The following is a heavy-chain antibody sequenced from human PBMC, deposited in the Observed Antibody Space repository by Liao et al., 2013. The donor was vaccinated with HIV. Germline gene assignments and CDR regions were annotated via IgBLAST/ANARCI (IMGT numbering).Heavy chain of an antibody. CDR2: FYYSGTT. Sequence: QLQLQESGPGLVKPSETLSVTCSVSGGSISSSGFFWGWIRQPPGKGLEWIGSFYYSGTTFYNPSLTSRVTILVDTSKNQFSLKLSSVTAADTAVYYCARDGDLWGDDAFDIWGQGTMVTVSS. CDR1: GGSISSSGFF. J-gene: IGHJ3*02. V-gene: IGHV4-39*07. CDR3: ARDGDLWGDDAFDI. D-gene: IGHD3-16*01.